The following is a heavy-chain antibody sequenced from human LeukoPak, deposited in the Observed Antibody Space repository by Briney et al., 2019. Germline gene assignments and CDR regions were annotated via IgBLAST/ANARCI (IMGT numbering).Heavy chain of an antibody. CDR3: ARCDWGFRLSSSFGLDY. CDR2: ISAYNGNT. CDR1: GYTFTSYG. D-gene: IGHD6-13*01. V-gene: IGHV1-18*01. Sequence: ASVKVSCKASGYTFTSYGFSWVRQAPGQGLEWMGWISAYNGNTNYAQKLQGRVTMTTDTSTSTAYMELRSLRSDDTAVYYCARCDWGFRLSSSFGLDYWGQGTLVTVSS. J-gene: IGHJ4*02.